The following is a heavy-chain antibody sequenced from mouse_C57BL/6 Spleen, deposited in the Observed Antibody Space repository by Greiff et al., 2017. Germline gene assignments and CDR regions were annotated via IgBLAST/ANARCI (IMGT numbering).Heavy chain of an antibody. D-gene: IGHD2-2*01. CDR1: GFTFTDYY. CDR2: IRNKANGYTT. CDR3: ARSTVVTIDY. Sequence: DVKLVESGGGLVQPGGSLSLSCAASGFTFTDYYMSWVRQPPGKALEWLGFIRNKANGYTTEYSASVKGRFTISRDNSQSILYLQMHALRAEDSATYYCARSTVVTIDYWGQGTTLTVSS. V-gene: IGHV7-3*01. J-gene: IGHJ2*01.